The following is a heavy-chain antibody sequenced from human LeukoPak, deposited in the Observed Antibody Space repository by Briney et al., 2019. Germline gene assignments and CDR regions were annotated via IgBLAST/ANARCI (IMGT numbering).Heavy chain of an antibody. D-gene: IGHD3-22*01. V-gene: IGHV1-2*06. CDR2: INPNSGGT. CDR3: ARGLPYDSSGYYWFDP. J-gene: IGHJ5*02. Sequence: GASVKVSCKASGYTFTGYYMHWVRPAPGQGLEWMGRINPNSGGTNYAQKFQGRVTMTRDTSISTAYMELSRLRSDDTAVYYCARGLPYDSSGYYWFDPWGQGTLVTVSS. CDR1: GYTFTGYY.